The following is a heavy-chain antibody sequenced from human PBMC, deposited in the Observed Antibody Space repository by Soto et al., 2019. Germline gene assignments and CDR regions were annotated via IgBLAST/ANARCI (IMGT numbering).Heavy chain of an antibody. CDR2: ISGSGGNT. CDR3: AKVSPGEDRSGYKPDAYDI. V-gene: IGHV3-23*01. J-gene: IGHJ3*02. D-gene: IGHD3-22*01. CDR1: GFTFNNYA. Sequence: GGSLRLSCEASGFTFNNYAMNWIRQAPGKGPEWVSTISGSGGNTFYADSVKGRFTISRDNSKNMVYVQMNILRAEDTAVYYFAKVSPGEDRSGYKPDAYDIWGQGTTVTVSS.